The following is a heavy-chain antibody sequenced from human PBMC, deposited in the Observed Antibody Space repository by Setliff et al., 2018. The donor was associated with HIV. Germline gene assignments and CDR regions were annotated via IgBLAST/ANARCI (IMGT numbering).Heavy chain of an antibody. Sequence: GGSLRLSCAASGFTFSNAWLSWARQAPGKGLEWVANIKQDGSEKYYVDSVKGRFTISRDNAKNSLYLQVNNLRAEDTAVYYCARGPSSTHWSPGYFQHWGQGTPVTVSS. D-gene: IGHD2-8*02. V-gene: IGHV3-7*03. CDR1: GFTFSNAW. CDR3: ARGPSSTHWSPGYFQH. J-gene: IGHJ1*01. CDR2: IKQDGSEK.